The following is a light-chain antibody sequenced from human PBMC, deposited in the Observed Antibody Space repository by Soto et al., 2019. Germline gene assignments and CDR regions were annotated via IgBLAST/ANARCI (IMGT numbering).Light chain of an antibody. J-gene: IGLJ3*02. CDR1: SSDVGGYNY. CDR2: EVS. CDR3: SSFTSINTWV. V-gene: IGLV2-14*01. Sequence: QSALTQPASVSGSPGQSITISCTGTSSDVGGYNYVSWYQQHPGKAPKLMIYEVSNRPSGVSNRFSGSKFGNTASLTISGLQTEDESDYYCSSFTSINTWVGGGGTKLTVL.